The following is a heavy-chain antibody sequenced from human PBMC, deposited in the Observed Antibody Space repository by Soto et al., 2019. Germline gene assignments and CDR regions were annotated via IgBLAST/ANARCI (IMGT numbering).Heavy chain of an antibody. CDR1: GLTVSSNY. D-gene: IGHD3-3*01. CDR2: IYSDTVT. V-gene: IGHV3-53*01. J-gene: IGHJ4*02. Sequence: PGGSLRLSCAASGLTVSSNYMSWVRQAPGKGLEWVSVIYSDTVTYYADSVKGRFTISRDNSKNTLYLQMNSLRAEDTAMYYCAISGAGYYIVWGQGTL. CDR3: AISGAGYYIV.